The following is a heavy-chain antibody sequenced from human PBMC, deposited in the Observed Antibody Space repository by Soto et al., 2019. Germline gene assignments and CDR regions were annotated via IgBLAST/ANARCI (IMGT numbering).Heavy chain of an antibody. J-gene: IGHJ6*02. Sequence: GESLRISCKGSGYSFTSYWICCVRQMPGKGLECMGIIYPGDSDTRYSPSFQGQVTISADKSISTAYLQWSSLKASDTAMYYCARTAAAGKYYYAMGVWGQGTTVTVSS. CDR1: GYSFTSYW. V-gene: IGHV5-51*01. CDR2: IYPGDSDT. D-gene: IGHD6-13*01. CDR3: ARTAAAGKYYYAMGV.